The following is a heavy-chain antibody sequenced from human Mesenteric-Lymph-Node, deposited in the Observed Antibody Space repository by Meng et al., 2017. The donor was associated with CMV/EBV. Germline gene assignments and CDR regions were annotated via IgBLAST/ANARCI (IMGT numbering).Heavy chain of an antibody. J-gene: IGHJ4*02. V-gene: IGHV1-8*03. CDR3: LIAAAGTWVY. Sequence: ASVKVSCKASGYTFTGYYMHWVRQAPGQGLEWMGWMNPNSGNTGYAQKFQGRVTITRNTSISTAYMELSSLRSEDTAVYYCLIAAAGTWVYWGQGTLVTVSS. CDR2: MNPNSGNT. D-gene: IGHD6-13*01. CDR1: GYTFTGYY.